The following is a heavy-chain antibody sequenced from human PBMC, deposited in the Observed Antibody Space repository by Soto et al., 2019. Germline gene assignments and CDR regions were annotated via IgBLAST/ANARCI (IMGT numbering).Heavy chain of an antibody. V-gene: IGHV3-21*01. CDR3: ARVRLWFGEQKRGAFDI. J-gene: IGHJ3*02. CDR1: GFTFSSYS. Sequence: GGSLRLSCAASGFTFSSYSMNWVRQAPGKGLEWVSSISSSSSYIYYADSVKGRFTISRDNAKNSLYLQMNSLRAEDTAVYYCARVRLWFGEQKRGAFDIWGQGTRVTVAS. CDR2: ISSSSSYI. D-gene: IGHD3-10*01.